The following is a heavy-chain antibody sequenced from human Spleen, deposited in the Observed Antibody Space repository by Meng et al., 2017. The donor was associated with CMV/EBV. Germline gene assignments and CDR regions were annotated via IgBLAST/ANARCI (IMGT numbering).Heavy chain of an antibody. J-gene: IGHJ4*02. D-gene: IGHD3-22*01. CDR2: MNPNSGNT. CDR1: GYTFTSYD. Sequence: ASVKVSCKASGYTFTSYDINWVRQATGQGLEWMGWMNPNSGNTGYAQKFQGRVTMTRNTSISTAYMELNSLRSEDTAVYYCASWNYYDSSGSGGLYYWGQGTLVTVSS. CDR3: ASWNYYDSSGSGGLYY. V-gene: IGHV1-8*02.